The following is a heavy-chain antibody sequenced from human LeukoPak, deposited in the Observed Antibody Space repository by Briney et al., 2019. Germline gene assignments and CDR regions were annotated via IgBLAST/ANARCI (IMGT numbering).Heavy chain of an antibody. Sequence: ASVKVSCKASGYTFTSYYMHWVRQAPGQGLEWMGIINPSGGSTSYAQKFQGRVTMTRDTSISTAYMELSRLRSDDTAVYYCARGFTAMIVVLTAGFDPWGQGTLVTVSS. D-gene: IGHD3-22*01. CDR1: GYTFTSYY. V-gene: IGHV1-46*01. CDR2: INPSGGST. J-gene: IGHJ5*02. CDR3: ARGFTAMIVVLTAGFDP.